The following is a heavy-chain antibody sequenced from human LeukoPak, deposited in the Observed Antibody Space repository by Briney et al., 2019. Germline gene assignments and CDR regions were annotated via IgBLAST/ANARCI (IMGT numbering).Heavy chain of an antibody. CDR2: ISSSSSYI. V-gene: IGHV3-21*01. J-gene: IGHJ4*02. CDR3: ARGPSSQFRTDY. CDR1: GFTFSSYS. Sequence: GGSLRLSCAASGFTFSSYSMNWVRQAPGKGLEWVSSISSSSSYIYYADSVKGRFTISRDNAKNSLYLQMNGLRAEDTAVCYCARGPSSQFRTDYWGQGTLVTVSS. D-gene: IGHD2-2*01.